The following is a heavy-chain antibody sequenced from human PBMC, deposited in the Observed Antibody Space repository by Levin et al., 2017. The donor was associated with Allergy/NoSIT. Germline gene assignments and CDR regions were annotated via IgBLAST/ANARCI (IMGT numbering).Heavy chain of an antibody. Sequence: QPSETLSLTCAASGFTFRNYGMPWVRQAPGKGLEWVAIISYDGNNQYYADSVKGRFTISRDNSKNTLYLQMNSLKGEDTAVYYCVSADGYTPPFDYWGQGTLVTVSS. CDR3: VSADGYTPPFDY. J-gene: IGHJ4*02. D-gene: IGHD5-24*01. CDR2: ISYDGNNQ. V-gene: IGHV3-30*03. CDR1: GFTFRNYG.